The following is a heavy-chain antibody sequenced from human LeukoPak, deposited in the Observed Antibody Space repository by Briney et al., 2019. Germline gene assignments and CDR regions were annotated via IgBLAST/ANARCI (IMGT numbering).Heavy chain of an antibody. CDR3: ARSRGKYFQR. J-gene: IGHJ1*01. CDR1: GFTFSSYD. D-gene: IGHD3-16*01. Sequence: GGSLRLSCEASGFTFSSYDMNWVRQAPGKGLQWISHITQGGSTIYYADSVKGRFTIFRDNAKSSLYLQMDSLRVEVTAIYYCARSRGKYFQRWGQGTLVTVSS. CDR2: ITQGGSTI. V-gene: IGHV3-48*03.